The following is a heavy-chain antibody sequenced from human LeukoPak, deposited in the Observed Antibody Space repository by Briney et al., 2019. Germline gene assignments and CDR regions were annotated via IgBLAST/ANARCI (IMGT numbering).Heavy chain of an antibody. Sequence: PGRSLVLSCAASGFTFSSYAMHGVRPAPGKGLEWVAVISYDGSNKYYADSVKGRFTISRDNSKNTLYLQMNSLRAEDTAVYYCARDALGYYYGSGSYYTWFDPWGQGTLVTVSS. CDR2: ISYDGSNK. V-gene: IGHV3-30*04. CDR3: ARDALGYYYGSGSYYTWFDP. CDR1: GFTFSSYA. J-gene: IGHJ5*02. D-gene: IGHD3-10*01.